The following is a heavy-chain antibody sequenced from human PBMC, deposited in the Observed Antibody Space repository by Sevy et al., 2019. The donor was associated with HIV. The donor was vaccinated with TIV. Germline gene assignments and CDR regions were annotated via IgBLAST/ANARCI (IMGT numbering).Heavy chain of an antibody. D-gene: IGHD3-22*01. CDR2: ISGSGGST. CDR1: GFTFSSYA. V-gene: IGHV3-23*01. CDR3: AKGLTYYYDSSGYNAFDI. J-gene: IGHJ3*02. Sequence: GGSLRLSCAASGFTFSSYAMSWVRQAPGKGLEWVSAISGSGGSTYYADSVKGRFTISRDNSKNTLYLQMNSLRAEDTAVYYCAKGLTYYYDSSGYNAFDIWGQGTMVTVSS.